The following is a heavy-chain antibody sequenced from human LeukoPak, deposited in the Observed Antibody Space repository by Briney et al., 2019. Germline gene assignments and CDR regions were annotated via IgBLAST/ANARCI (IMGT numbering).Heavy chain of an antibody. CDR1: GFTFSSYA. J-gene: IGHJ4*02. Sequence: GGSLRLSCAASGFTFSSYAMSWVRQATGKGLEWVSAISGSGGSTYYADSVEGRFTISRDNSKNTLYLQMNSLRAEDTAVYYCAKGEGGYPDLFDYWGQGTLVTVSS. CDR2: ISGSGGST. CDR3: AKGEGGYPDLFDY. D-gene: IGHD3-22*01. V-gene: IGHV3-23*01.